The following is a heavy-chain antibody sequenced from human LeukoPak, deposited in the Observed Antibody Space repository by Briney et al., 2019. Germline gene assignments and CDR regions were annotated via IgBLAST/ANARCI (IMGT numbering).Heavy chain of an antibody. CDR2: IRYDGSNK. D-gene: IGHD3-10*01. CDR3: AKDTEVLLWFGTFDY. CDR1: GFTFSSYG. J-gene: IGHJ4*02. Sequence: PGRSLRLSCAASGFTFSSYGMHWVRQAPGKGLEWVAFIRYDGSNKYYADSVKGRFTISRDNSKNTLYLQMNSLRAEDTAVYYCAKDTEVLLWFGTFDYWGQGTLVTVSS. V-gene: IGHV3-30*02.